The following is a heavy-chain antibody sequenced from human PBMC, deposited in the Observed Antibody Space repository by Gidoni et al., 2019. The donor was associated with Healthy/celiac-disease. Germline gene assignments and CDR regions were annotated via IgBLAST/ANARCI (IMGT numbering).Heavy chain of an antibody. Sequence: EVQLVESGGGLVQPGRSLRLSCAASGFTFDDYAMHWVRQAPGKGLEWVSGISWNSGSIGYADSVKGRFTSSRDNAKNSLDLQMNSLRAEDTALYYCAKGIGKQSSGNYYGMDVWGQGTTVTVSS. D-gene: IGHD6-19*01. V-gene: IGHV3-9*01. CDR1: GFTFDDYA. CDR2: ISWNSGSI. CDR3: AKGIGKQSSGNYYGMDV. J-gene: IGHJ6*02.